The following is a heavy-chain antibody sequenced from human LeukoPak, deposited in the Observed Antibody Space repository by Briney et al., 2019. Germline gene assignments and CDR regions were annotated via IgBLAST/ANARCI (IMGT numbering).Heavy chain of an antibody. CDR3: ARGDGYNSYYYYYYMDG. CDR2: IYYSGST. Sequence: SETLSLTCTVSGGSISSYYWSWFRQPPGKGLEWIGCIYYSGSTNYNPSLKSRGTISVDTSKNQFSLKLRSVTAADTAVYYCARGDGYNSYYYYYYMDGWGKGTTVTVSS. V-gene: IGHV4-59*01. CDR1: GGSISSYY. J-gene: IGHJ6*03. D-gene: IGHD5-24*01.